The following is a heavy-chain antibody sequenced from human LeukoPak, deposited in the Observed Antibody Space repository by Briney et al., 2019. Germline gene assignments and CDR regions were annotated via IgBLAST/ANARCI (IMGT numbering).Heavy chain of an antibody. CDR1: GYTFTSYD. Sequence: ASVTVSFKASGYTFTSYDINWVRQATGQGLEWMGWVNPNSGNTGYAQKFQGRVTITRNTSISTAYMELSSLRSEDTAVYYCARAGVKGYYYYYMDVWGKGTTVTVSS. CDR3: ARAGVKGYYYYYMDV. V-gene: IGHV1-8*03. CDR2: VNPNSGNT. D-gene: IGHD3-3*01. J-gene: IGHJ6*03.